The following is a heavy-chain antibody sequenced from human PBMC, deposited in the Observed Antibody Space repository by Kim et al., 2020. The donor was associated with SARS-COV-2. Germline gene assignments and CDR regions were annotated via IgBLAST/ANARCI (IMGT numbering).Heavy chain of an antibody. CDR3: ARDPKAVAGGFDY. V-gene: IGHV6-1*01. Sequence: SQTLSLTCAISGDSVSSNTPTWNWIRQSPSRGLEWLGRTYYRSQWYNDYAVSVRSRITINPDTSENQFSLHLNSVTPEDTAVYYCARDPKAVAGGFDYWGQGTLVTVSS. D-gene: IGHD6-19*01. CDR2: TYYRSQWYN. J-gene: IGHJ4*02. CDR1: GDSVSSNTPT.